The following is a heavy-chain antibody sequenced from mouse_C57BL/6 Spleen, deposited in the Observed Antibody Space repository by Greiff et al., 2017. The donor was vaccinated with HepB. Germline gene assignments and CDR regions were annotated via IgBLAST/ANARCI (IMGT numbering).Heavy chain of an antibody. CDR3: ARWLRYAY. CDR1: GYSFTGYY. V-gene: IGHV1-42*01. J-gene: IGHJ3*01. Sequence: EVQLQQSGPELVKPGASVKISCKASGYSFTGYYMNWVKQSPEKSLEWIGEINPSTGGTTYNQKFKAKATLTVDKSSSTAYMQLKSLTSEDSAVYYCARWLRYAYWGQGTLVTVSA. D-gene: IGHD1-2*01. CDR2: INPSTGGT.